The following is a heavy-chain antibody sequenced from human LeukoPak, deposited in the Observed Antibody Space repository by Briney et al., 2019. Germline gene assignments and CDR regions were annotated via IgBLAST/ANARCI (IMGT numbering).Heavy chain of an antibody. CDR3: ARVSTGKYYFDS. V-gene: IGHV3-74*01. J-gene: IGHJ4*02. D-gene: IGHD2-8*02. Sequence: RINTDGSTTSYADSVEGRFTISRDNAKNTLYLQMNSLRAEDTAVYYCARVSTGKYYFDSWGQGTLVTVSS. CDR2: INTDGSTT.